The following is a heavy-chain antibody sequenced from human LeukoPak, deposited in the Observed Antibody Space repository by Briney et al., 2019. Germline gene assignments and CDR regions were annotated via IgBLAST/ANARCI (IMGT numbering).Heavy chain of an antibody. J-gene: IGHJ6*02. CDR3: ARNQAATSRYYYGLDV. CDR2: IYFGGRT. CDR1: GTSVNSGSYY. D-gene: IGHD2-15*01. V-gene: IGHV4-61*01. Sequence: SETLSLTCTVSGTSVNSGSYYWSWIRQPPGKGLEWIGYIYFGGRTDYNPSLKSRVSISVDTSNNQLSLKLDSVTAADTAVYYCARNQAATSRYYYGLDVWGQGTTVTVSS.